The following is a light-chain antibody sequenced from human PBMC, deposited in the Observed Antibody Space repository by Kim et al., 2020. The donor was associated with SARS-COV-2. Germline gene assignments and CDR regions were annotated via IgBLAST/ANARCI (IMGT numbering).Light chain of an antibody. CDR2: DNN. CDR1: SCNSGNKY. CDR3: GTWDSSLSAAV. J-gene: IGLJ7*01. Sequence: GKKGTKYWSGRSCNSGNKYVSGDQQRPGKAPKVLIYDNNKRPSGIPDRFSGSKSGTSATLGITGLQTGDEADYYCGTWDSSLSAAVFGGGTQLTVL. V-gene: IGLV1-51*01.